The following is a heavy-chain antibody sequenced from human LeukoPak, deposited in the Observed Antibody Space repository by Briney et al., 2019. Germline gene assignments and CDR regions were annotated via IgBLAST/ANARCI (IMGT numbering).Heavy chain of an antibody. CDR3: ARQGGTAMAADYYYGMDV. CDR2: IDPSDSYT. V-gene: IGHV5-10-1*01. D-gene: IGHD5-18*01. CDR1: GYSFTSYW. Sequence: ESFTISCKGSGYSFTSYWISWVRQMPGKGLEWMGRIDPSDSYTNYSPSFQGHDTISADKSISTAYLQWSSLKASDTAMYYCARQGGTAMAADYYYGMDVWGQGTTVTVSS. J-gene: IGHJ6*02.